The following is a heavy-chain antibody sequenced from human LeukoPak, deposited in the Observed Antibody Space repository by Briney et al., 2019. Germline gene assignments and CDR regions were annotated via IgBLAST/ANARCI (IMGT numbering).Heavy chain of an antibody. CDR3: ARAPGSGSYGDY. V-gene: IGHV4-39*07. CDR1: GGSISSGRYY. J-gene: IGHJ4*02. CDR2: IYYSGST. D-gene: IGHD3-10*01. Sequence: PSQTLSLTCTVSGGSISSGRYYWGWIRQPPGKGLEWIGSIYYSGSTYYIPSLKSRVIMSVDTSKNQFSLKLSSVTAADTAVYYCARAPGSGSYGDYWGQGTLVTVSS.